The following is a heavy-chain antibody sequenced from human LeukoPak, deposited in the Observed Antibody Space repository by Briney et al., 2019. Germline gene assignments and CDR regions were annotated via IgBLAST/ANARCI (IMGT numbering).Heavy chain of an antibody. Sequence: ASVKVSCKASGYTFTSYYMHWVRQAPGQGLEWMGIINPSGGSTSYAQKFQGRVTMTRDMSTSTVYMELGSLRSEDTAVYYCARLHKVRGVIGGNYFDYWGQGTLVTVSS. J-gene: IGHJ4*02. CDR1: GYTFTSYY. CDR3: ARLHKVRGVIGGNYFDY. V-gene: IGHV1-46*01. CDR2: INPSGGST. D-gene: IGHD3-10*01.